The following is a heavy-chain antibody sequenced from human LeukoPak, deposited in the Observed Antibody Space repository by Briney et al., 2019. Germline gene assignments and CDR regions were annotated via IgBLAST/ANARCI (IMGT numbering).Heavy chain of an antibody. CDR2: INQDGSKE. V-gene: IGHV3-7*01. Sequence: GGSLRLSCTASGFIFSNYWMTWVRQAPGKGLEWVAQINQDGSKEYYIDSVKARFSISRDNARNSLSLQMNSLRAEDTAVYYCVRDGGVSGYDLLDYWGQGILVTVSS. J-gene: IGHJ4*02. CDR1: GFIFSNYW. CDR3: VRDGGVSGYDLLDY. D-gene: IGHD5-12*01.